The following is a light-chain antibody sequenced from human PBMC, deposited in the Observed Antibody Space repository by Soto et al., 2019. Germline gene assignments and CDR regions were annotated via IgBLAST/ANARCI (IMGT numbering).Light chain of an antibody. V-gene: IGKV1-5*03. Sequence: DIQMTQSPSILSASVGDRVTITCRASQSISSWLAWYQQKPGKAPKILIYKASGLESGVPSRFSGSGCVTDFTITISSLQPDDFATYYCQQYNSYSPLTFGGGTKVEIK. CDR1: QSISSW. CDR3: QQYNSYSPLT. J-gene: IGKJ4*01. CDR2: KAS.